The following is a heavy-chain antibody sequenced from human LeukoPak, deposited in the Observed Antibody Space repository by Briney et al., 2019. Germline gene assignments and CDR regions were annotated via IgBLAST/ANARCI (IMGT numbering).Heavy chain of an antibody. J-gene: IGHJ3*02. CDR1: GGSISSGDYY. Sequence: PSQTLSLTCTVSGGSISSGDYYRSWIRQPPGKGLEWIGYIYYSGSTYYNPSLKSRVTISVDTSKNQFSLKLSSVTAADTAVYYCARELEYCSSTSCHKAFDIWGQGTMVTVSS. V-gene: IGHV4-30-4*01. CDR2: IYYSGST. D-gene: IGHD2-2*01. CDR3: ARELEYCSSTSCHKAFDI.